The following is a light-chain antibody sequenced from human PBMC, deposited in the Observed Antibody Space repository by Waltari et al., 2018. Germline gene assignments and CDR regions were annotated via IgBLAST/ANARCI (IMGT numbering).Light chain of an antibody. J-gene: IGKJ4*01. Sequence: EIVLTQSPGTLSLSPGERATLSCRASQIVSSSYLAWYQQKPGQAPRILIYGASSRAIGIPDRFSGSGSGTDFTLTISRLEPEDFAVYYCQQYGSSPLTFGGGTKVEIK. CDR1: QIVSSSY. CDR3: QQYGSSPLT. V-gene: IGKV3-20*01. CDR2: GAS.